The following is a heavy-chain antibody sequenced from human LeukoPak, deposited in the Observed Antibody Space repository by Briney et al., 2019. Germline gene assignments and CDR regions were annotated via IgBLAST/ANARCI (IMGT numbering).Heavy chain of an antibody. D-gene: IGHD2-15*01. J-gene: IGHJ4*02. V-gene: IGHV3-48*03. CDR2: ISSSGSTI. CDR3: AKGGSGGSWARIDY. Sequence: GGSLRLSCAASGFTFSSYEMNWVRQAPGKGLEWVSYISSSGSTIYYADSVKGRFTISRDNAKNSLYLQMNSLRAEDTAVYYCAKGGSGGSWARIDYWGQGTLVTVSS. CDR1: GFTFSSYE.